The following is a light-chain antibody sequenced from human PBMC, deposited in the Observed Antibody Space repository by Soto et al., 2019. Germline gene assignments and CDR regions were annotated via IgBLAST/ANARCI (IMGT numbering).Light chain of an antibody. J-gene: IGLJ2*01. CDR1: RSNVGRNA. CDR2: ATN. CDR3: AAWDDTLNGPL. Sequence: QSVLTQPPSASGTPGQTVTISCSGSRSNVGRNAVSWYQQVPGMAPKLLVFATNKRPSGVPDRFSGSASGASASLAISGLQSEDEANYYGAAWDDTLNGPLFGGGTKVTFL. V-gene: IGLV1-44*01.